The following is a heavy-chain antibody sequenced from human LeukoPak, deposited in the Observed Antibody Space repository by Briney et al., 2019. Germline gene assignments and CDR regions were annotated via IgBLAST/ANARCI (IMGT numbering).Heavy chain of an antibody. CDR1: GGSISSYY. CDR3: ARAMTFFDY. J-gene: IGHJ4*02. Sequence: PSETLSLTCTVSGGSISSYYWSWIRQPPGKGLEWIGYIYYSGSTNYNPPLKSRVTISVDTSKNQFSLMLCSVTAADTAVYYCARAMTFFDYWGQGTLVTVSS. D-gene: IGHD3/OR15-3a*01. V-gene: IGHV4-59*01. CDR2: IYYSGST.